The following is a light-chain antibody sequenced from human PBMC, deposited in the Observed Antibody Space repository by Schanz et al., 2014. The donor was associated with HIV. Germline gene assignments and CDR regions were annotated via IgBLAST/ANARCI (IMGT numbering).Light chain of an antibody. CDR2: EVS. Sequence: QSALTQPASVSGSLGQSITISCTGTSGDVGRYDYVSWYQQPPGQAPKLMIYEVSKRPSGVPDRFSGSKSGNTASLRISGLQAEDEAVYYCCSYASSTTVVFGGGTKVTVL. CDR1: SGDVGRYDY. J-gene: IGLJ3*02. V-gene: IGLV2-14*01. CDR3: CSYASSTTVV.